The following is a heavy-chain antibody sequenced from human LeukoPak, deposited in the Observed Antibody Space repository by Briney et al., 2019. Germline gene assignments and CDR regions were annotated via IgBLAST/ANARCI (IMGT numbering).Heavy chain of an antibody. V-gene: IGHV1-2*02. CDR2: INPNSGDT. Sequence: GASVKVSCKASGYTFTGYYMHWVRQAPGQGLEWMGWINPNSGDTNYAQKFQGRVTMTRDTSISTAYMELSRLRSDDTAVYYCARESGSYEAYFDYWGQGTLVTVSS. J-gene: IGHJ4*02. D-gene: IGHD1-26*01. CDR1: GYTFTGYY. CDR3: ARESGSYEAYFDY.